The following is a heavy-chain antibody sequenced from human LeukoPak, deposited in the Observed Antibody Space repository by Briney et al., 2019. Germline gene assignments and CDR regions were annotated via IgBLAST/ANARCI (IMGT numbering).Heavy chain of an antibody. J-gene: IGHJ4*02. V-gene: IGHV4-38-2*02. Sequence: SETLSLTCAVSGYSISSGYCWGWIRQPPGKGLEWIGSIYHSGSTYYNPSLKSRVTISVDTSKNQFSLKLSSVTAADTAVYYCAREGAMVRGVLDYWGQGTLVTVSS. CDR3: AREGAMVRGVLDY. CDR1: GYSISSGYC. CDR2: IYHSGST. D-gene: IGHD3-10*01.